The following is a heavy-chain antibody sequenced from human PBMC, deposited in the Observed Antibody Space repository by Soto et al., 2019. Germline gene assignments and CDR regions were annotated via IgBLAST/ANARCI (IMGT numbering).Heavy chain of an antibody. CDR3: TRSPYYSYGSSGSIPPHFDY. CDR1: GYTFSGSS. CDR2: IRSKANGDAT. Sequence: PGGSLRLSCTASGYTFSGSSMHWVRQAPGKGLEWVGGIRSKANGDATAYAASVKGRFTISRDDSKNTAYLQMSSLKTEDTAVYYCTRSPYYSYGSSGSIPPHFDYWGQGTLVTVSS. V-gene: IGHV3-73*01. J-gene: IGHJ4*02. D-gene: IGHD3-22*01.